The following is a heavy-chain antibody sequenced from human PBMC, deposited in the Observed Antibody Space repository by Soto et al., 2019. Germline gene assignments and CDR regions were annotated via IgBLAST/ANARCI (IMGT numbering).Heavy chain of an antibody. CDR1: GGTFSSYT. CDR2: IIPILGIA. D-gene: IGHD2-15*01. CDR3: AREAMGGNNNYYPDY. Sequence: SVKVSCKASGGTFSSYTISWVRQAPGQGLEWMGRIIPILGIANYAQKFQGRVTITADKSTSTAYMELSSLRSEDTAVYYCAREAMGGNNNYYPDYWGQGTLVTVSS. J-gene: IGHJ4*02. V-gene: IGHV1-69*04.